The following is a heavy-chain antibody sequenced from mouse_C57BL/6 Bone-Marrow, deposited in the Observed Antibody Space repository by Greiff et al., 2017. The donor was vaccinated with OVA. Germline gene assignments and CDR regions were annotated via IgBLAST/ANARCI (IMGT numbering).Heavy chain of an antibody. CDR2: ISSGGSYT. Sequence: EVQVVESGGGLVKPGGSLKLSCAASGFTFSSYGMSWVRQTPDKRLEWVATISSGGSYTYYPDSVKGRFTISRDNAKNTLYLQMSSLKSEDTAMYYCARLGYYFDYWGQGTTLTVSS. CDR3: ARLGYYFDY. CDR1: GFTFSSYG. J-gene: IGHJ2*01. V-gene: IGHV5-6*01.